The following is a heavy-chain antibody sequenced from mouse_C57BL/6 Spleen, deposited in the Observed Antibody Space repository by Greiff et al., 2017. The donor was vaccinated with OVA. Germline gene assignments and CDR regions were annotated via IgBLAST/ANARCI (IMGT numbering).Heavy chain of an antibody. CDR2: VNPGSGGT. CDR3: ARGGYSPTY. V-gene: IGHV1-54*01. D-gene: IGHD2-12*01. Sequence: VQLQQSGAELVRPGTSVKVSCKASGYAFTTYLIEWVKPRPGKGLEWIGVVNPGSGGTNYNEKFKGKATLTADKTSSTAYMQLSSLTSEDSSVYFCARGGYSPTYRGQGTLVTVSA. CDR1: GYAFTTYL. J-gene: IGHJ3*01.